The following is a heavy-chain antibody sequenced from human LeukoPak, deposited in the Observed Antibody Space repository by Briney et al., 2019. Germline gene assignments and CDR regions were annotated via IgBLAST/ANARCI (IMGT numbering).Heavy chain of an antibody. CDR1: GGSFSGYY. J-gene: IGHJ4*02. D-gene: IGHD5-18*01. CDR2: INHSGST. CDR3: ARSGYSYGLLY. V-gene: IGHV4-34*01. Sequence: SETLSLTCAVYGGSFSGYYWSWIRQPPGKGLEWIGEINHSGSTNYNPSLKSRVTVSVDTSKNQFSLKLSSVTAADTAVYYCARSGYSYGLLYWGQGTLVTVSS.